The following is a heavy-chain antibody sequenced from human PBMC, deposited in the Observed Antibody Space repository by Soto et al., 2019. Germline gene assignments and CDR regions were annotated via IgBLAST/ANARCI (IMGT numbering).Heavy chain of an antibody. CDR3: ARDPDYYGSGSYFDL. J-gene: IGHJ2*01. CDR1: GYTFTNYG. Sequence: QVQLVQSGAEVKKPGASVKVSCKASGYTFTNYGISWARQAPGQGLEWMGWISANNGNTNYAQKVQGRVTMTTDTSTTTAYMELRSLGSDDTAIYYCARDPDYYGSGSYFDLWGRGTLVTVSS. D-gene: IGHD3-10*01. CDR2: ISANNGNT. V-gene: IGHV1-18*01.